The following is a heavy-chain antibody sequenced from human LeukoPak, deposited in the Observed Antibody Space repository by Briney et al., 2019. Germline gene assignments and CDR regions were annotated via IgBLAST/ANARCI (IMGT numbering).Heavy chain of an antibody. CDR3: ARVNSGSSPPKTYYYYMDV. CDR1: GGSISSISYY. Sequence: SETLSLTCTVSGGSISSISYYWGWIRQPPGKGLEWIGSIYYSGSTYYNPSLKSRVTISVDTSKNQFSLKLSSVTAADTAVYYCARVNSGSSPPKTYYYYMDVWGKGTTVTISS. D-gene: IGHD6-13*01. V-gene: IGHV4-39*07. CDR2: IYYSGST. J-gene: IGHJ6*03.